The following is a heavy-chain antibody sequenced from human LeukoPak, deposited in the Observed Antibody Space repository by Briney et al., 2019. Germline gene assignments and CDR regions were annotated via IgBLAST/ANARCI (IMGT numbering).Heavy chain of an antibody. J-gene: IGHJ4*02. Sequence: ASVKVSCKASGYTFTGYYMHWVRQAPGQGLEWMGWINPNSGGTNYAQKFQGRVTMTRDTSISTAYMELSRLRSDDTAVCYCARGNHNIVVVPAASWPDYWGQGTLVTVSS. D-gene: IGHD2-2*01. CDR2: INPNSGGT. V-gene: IGHV1-2*02. CDR3: ARGNHNIVVVPAASWPDY. CDR1: GYTFTGYY.